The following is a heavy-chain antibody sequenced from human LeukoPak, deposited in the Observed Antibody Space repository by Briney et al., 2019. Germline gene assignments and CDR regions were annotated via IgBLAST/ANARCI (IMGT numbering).Heavy chain of an antibody. CDR3: ASYSGYGGIGY. V-gene: IGHV4-4*02. CDR1: GGSISSSNW. CDR2: IYHSGST. J-gene: IGHJ4*02. D-gene: IGHD5-12*01. Sequence: SETLSLTCAVSGGSISSSNWWSWVRQPPGKGLEWIGEIYHSGSTNYNPSLKSRVTISVDKSKNQFSLKPSSVTAADTAVYYCASYSGYGGIGYWGQGTLVTVSS.